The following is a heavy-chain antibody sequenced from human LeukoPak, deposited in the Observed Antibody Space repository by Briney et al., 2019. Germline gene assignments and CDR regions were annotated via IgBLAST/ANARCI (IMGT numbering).Heavy chain of an antibody. V-gene: IGHV1-2*02. D-gene: IGHD6-13*01. CDR1: GYTFTGYY. Sequence: VSVKVSCKASGYTFTGYYIHWVRQAPGQGLEWMGWINPNSGGTNYAQKFQGRVTTTRDTSISTAYMELSRLRSDDTAVYYCAREAAAGGGDYWGQGTLVTVST. J-gene: IGHJ4*02. CDR2: INPNSGGT. CDR3: AREAAAGGGDY.